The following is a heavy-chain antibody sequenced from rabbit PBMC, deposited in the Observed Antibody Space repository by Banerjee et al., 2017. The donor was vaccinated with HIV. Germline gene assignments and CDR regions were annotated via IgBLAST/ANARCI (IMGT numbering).Heavy chain of an antibody. CDR3: ARGANVAGYGYNL. J-gene: IGHJ4*01. CDR2: INNASSIT. D-gene: IGHD6-1*01. V-gene: IGHV1S40*01. CDR1: GFDFSTYNY. Sequence: QSLEESGGGLVKPEGSLTLTCKASGFDFSTYNYMCWVRQAPGKGLEWIGCINNASSITWYASWAKGRLTVSKTSSTTVTLQMTNLTGADTATYFCARGANVAGYGYNLWGPGTLVTVS.